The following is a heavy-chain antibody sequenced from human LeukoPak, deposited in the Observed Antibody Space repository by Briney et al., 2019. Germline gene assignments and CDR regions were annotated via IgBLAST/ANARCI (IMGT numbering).Heavy chain of an antibody. D-gene: IGHD3-16*01. Sequence: QPGGSLRLSCVASGFTFSSHWMHWVRQVPGKGLMWVSRINGDGSRIHYGDSVKGRFTISRDNAKNTLYLQMTSLRGDDTAIYFCARDALGGRTQFDSWGHGSLVTVSS. V-gene: IGHV3-74*01. J-gene: IGHJ4*01. CDR1: GFTFSSHW. CDR2: INGDGSRI. CDR3: ARDALGGRTQFDS.